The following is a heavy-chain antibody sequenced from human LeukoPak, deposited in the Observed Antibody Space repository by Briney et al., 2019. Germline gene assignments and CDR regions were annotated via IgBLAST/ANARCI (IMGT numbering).Heavy chain of an antibody. J-gene: IGHJ4*02. V-gene: IGHV4-39*01. Sequence: SETLSLTCTVSGGSISSSSYYWGWIRQPPGKGMEWIGSIYYSGSAYYNPSLKSRVTISVDASKNQFSLKLSSVTAADTGVYYCARTYDYIWGSFRSHSYDSWGQGTLVTVSS. D-gene: IGHD3-16*02. CDR2: IYYSGSA. CDR3: ARTYDYIWGSFRSHSYDS. CDR1: GGSISSSSYY.